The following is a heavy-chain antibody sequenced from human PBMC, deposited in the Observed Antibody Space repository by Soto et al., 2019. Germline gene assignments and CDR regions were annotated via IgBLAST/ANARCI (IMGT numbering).Heavy chain of an antibody. Sequence: ASVKVSCKASGYTFTTYGISWVRQAPGQGLEWMGWISGNNGYTNYAQRLQGRVTLTKDTSTSTAYMELRSLRSDDTAVYYCVRRNTVPTHSDAWGQGPLVTVS. V-gene: IGHV1-18*01. J-gene: IGHJ5*02. D-gene: IGHD2-8*02. CDR3: VRRNTVPTHSDA. CDR2: ISGNNGYT. CDR1: GYTFTTYG.